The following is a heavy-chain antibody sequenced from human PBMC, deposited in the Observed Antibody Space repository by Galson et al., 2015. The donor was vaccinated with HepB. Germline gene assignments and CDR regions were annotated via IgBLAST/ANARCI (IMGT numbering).Heavy chain of an antibody. CDR1: GYTFTSYG. CDR2: ISAYNGYT. J-gene: IGHJ6*02. D-gene: IGHD5-12*01. CDR3: ARNGYSGYDSDYYYYYGMGV. Sequence: SVKVSCKTSGYTFTSYGISWVRQAPGQGLEWMGCISAYNGYTKYAQKLQGRVTMTTDTSTSTAYMELRSLRSDDTAVYYCARNGYSGYDSDYYYYYGMGVWGQGTTVTVSS. V-gene: IGHV1-18*04.